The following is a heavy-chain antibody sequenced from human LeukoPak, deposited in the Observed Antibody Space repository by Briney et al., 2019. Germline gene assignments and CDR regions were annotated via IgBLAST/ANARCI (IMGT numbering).Heavy chain of an antibody. J-gene: IGHJ2*01. V-gene: IGHV4-59*01. CDR1: GGSISSFY. Sequence: SETLSLTCTVSGGSISSFYWSWIRQPPGKGLEWIGYIYYNGNANYNPSLKSRVTISVDTSKKQFSLKLSSVTAADTAVYYCARDSSTVTYWYSDLWGRGTLVTVSS. D-gene: IGHD4-17*01. CDR3: ARDSSTVTYWYSDL. CDR2: IYYNGNA.